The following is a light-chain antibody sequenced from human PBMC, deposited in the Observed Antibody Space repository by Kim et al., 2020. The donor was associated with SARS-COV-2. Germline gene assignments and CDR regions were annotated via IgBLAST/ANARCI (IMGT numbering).Light chain of an antibody. CDR1: QSVRRN. V-gene: IGKV3D-15*01. Sequence: EIVLTQSPATLSVSPGESATLSCRASQSVRRNLAWYQQKPGQAPRLLIYGTSTRATGIPARFSGSGSGTEFTLTISSLQSEDFAVYYCQQYNNWPPLTFGGGANVDIK. J-gene: IGKJ4*01. CDR2: GTS. CDR3: QQYNNWPPLT.